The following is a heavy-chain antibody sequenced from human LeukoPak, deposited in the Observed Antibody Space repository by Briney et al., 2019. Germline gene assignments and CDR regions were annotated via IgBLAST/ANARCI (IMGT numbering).Heavy chain of an antibody. Sequence: SETLSLTCTVSGGSINSDHWSWIRQPPGKGLEWIGCISYTGSTHYNPSLKSRVTILVDTSKNQFSLKLSSVTAADTAVFYCARTISAWHHFDYWGQGTLVTVSS. V-gene: IGHV4-59*08. CDR1: GGSINSDH. CDR2: ISYTGST. D-gene: IGHD6-25*01. CDR3: ARTISAWHHFDY. J-gene: IGHJ4*02.